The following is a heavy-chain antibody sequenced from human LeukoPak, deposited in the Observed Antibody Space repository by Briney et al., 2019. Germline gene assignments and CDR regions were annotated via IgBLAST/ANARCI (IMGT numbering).Heavy chain of an antibody. CDR1: GFTLDDYA. V-gene: IGHV3-9*01. CDR2: ISWNSGSI. J-gene: IGHJ5*02. Sequence: GGSLRLSCAASGFTLDDYAMHWVRQAPGKGLEWVSGISWNSGSIGYADYVKGGLTISRANAKNSLYLQMNSLRAEDTALYYCAKDHSATYCSSTSCYDNWFDPWGQGTLVTVSS. D-gene: IGHD2-2*01. CDR3: AKDHSATYCSSTSCYDNWFDP.